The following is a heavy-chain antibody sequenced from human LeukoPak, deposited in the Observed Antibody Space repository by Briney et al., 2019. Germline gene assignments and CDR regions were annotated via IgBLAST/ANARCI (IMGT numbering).Heavy chain of an antibody. V-gene: IGHV3-33*01. J-gene: IGHJ4*02. CDR1: GFTFGGYG. D-gene: IGHD1-14*01. CDR2: IAYYGSGA. CDR3: TRYNNDHFDY. Sequence: GGSLRLSCAGSGFTFGGYGMHWFRETPREGLEWVAVIAYYGSGAFYADPVRGRFPISRDNYKNTMSVQMGAVRAEDASVYYYTRYNNDHFDYWGQGTMVTVSS.